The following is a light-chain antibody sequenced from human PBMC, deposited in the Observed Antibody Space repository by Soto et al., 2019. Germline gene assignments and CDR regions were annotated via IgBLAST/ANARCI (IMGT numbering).Light chain of an antibody. J-gene: IGLJ3*02. V-gene: IGLV2-14*01. Sequence: QSALTQPASVSGSPGQSITISCTGTSSDVGGYNYVSWYQQHPGKAPKLMIYEVSNRPSGFSNRFAGSNSGNTASLTISGLQAEDEADYYCSSYTTSSTHWVFGGGTKLTVL. CDR2: EVS. CDR3: SSYTTSSTHWV. CDR1: SSDVGGYNY.